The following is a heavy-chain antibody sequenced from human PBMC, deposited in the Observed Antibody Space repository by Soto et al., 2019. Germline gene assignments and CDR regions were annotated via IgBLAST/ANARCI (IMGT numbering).Heavy chain of an antibody. D-gene: IGHD6-19*01. CDR3: TTDQIAVAGGYYRFDY. J-gene: IGHJ4*02. CDR1: GFTFSNAW. CDR2: IKSKTDGGTT. V-gene: IGHV3-15*07. Sequence: EVQLVESGGGLVKPGGSLRLSCAASGFTFSNAWMNWVRQAPGKGLEWVGRIKSKTDGGTTDYAAPVKGRITISRDGSKNTLYLQMNSLKTADTAVYYCTTDQIAVAGGYYRFDYWGQGTLVTVSS.